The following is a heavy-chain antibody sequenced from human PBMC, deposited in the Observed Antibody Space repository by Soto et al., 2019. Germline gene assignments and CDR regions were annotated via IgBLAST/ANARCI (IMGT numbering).Heavy chain of an antibody. CDR3: AREVLGYCSSTSCYVRYYGMDV. D-gene: IGHD2-2*01. J-gene: IGHJ6*02. V-gene: IGHV1-18*01. CDR2: ISAYNGNT. CDR1: GYTFTSYG. Sequence: ASVKVSCKASGYTFTSYGISWVRQAPGQGLEWMGWISAYNGNTNYAQKLQGRVTMTTDTSTSTAYMELRSLRSDDTAVYYCAREVLGYCSSTSCYVRYYGMDVWGQGTTVTVSS.